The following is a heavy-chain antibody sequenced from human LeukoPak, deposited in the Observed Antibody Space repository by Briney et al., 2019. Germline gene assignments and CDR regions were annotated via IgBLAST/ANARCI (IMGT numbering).Heavy chain of an antibody. V-gene: IGHV1-69*05. CDR1: GGTFSSYA. Sequence: GASVKVSCKASGGTFSSYAISWVRQAPGQGLEWMGGIIPNFGTANYAQKFQGRVTITTDESTSTAYMELSSLRSEDTAVYYCARAPGDYDSSGSLDYWGQGTLVTVSS. D-gene: IGHD3-22*01. CDR2: IIPNFGTA. J-gene: IGHJ4*02. CDR3: ARAPGDYDSSGSLDY.